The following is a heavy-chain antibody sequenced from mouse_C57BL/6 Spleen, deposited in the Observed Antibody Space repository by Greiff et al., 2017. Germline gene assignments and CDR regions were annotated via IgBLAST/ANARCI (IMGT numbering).Heavy chain of an antibody. D-gene: IGHD2-10*02. Sequence: QVQLQQPGAELVMPGASVKLSCKASGYTFTSYWMHWVKQRPGQGLEWIGEIDPSDSYTNYNQKFKGKSTLTVDKSSSTAYMQLSSLTSEDSAVYYYARVYGNYDAMDYWGQGTSVTVSS. CDR3: ARVYGNYDAMDY. J-gene: IGHJ4*01. CDR2: IDPSDSYT. CDR1: GYTFTSYW. V-gene: IGHV1-69*01.